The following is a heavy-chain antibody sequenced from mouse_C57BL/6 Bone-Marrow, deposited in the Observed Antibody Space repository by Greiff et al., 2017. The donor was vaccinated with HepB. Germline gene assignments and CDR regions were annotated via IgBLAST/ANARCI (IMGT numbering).Heavy chain of an antibody. CDR3: TRLFCYYWYFDV. J-gene: IGHJ1*03. Sequence: VQLQQSGTVLARPGASVKMSCKTSGYTFTSYWMHWVKQRPGQGLEWIGAIYPGNSDTSYKQKFKGKAKMTAVTSATTAYMELSSLTNADSAVYYCTRLFCYYWYFDVGGTGTTVTVSS. D-gene: IGHD1-1*01. V-gene: IGHV1-5*01. CDR2: IYPGNSDT. CDR1: GYTFTSYW.